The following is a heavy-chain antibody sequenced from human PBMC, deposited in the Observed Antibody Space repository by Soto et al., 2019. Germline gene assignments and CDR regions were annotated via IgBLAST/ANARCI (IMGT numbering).Heavy chain of an antibody. V-gene: IGHV4-30-4*01. CDR1: GDSISIGDYY. CDR2: IYYSGNT. CDR3: ARAVDSGGFPDAFDI. D-gene: IGHD3-22*01. J-gene: IGHJ3*02. Sequence: PSETLSLTCTVSGDSISIGDYYWSWIRQPPGKGLEWIGYIYYSGNTYYNPSLKSRITISVDMSKNQFSLKLSSVTAADTAVYYCARAVDSGGFPDAFDIWGQGTMVTVS.